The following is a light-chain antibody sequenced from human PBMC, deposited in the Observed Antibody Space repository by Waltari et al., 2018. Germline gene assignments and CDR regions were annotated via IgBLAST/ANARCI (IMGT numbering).Light chain of an antibody. V-gene: IGKV1-5*03. CDR3: QQYYTYPLT. Sequence: DIQMTQSPPTLSASVGARVTITCRASQSISSWLAWYQQKPGKAPKLLIYKASTLEGGVPSRFSGIGSGTDFPLPISSLQPDASAAYYCQQYYTYPLTFGGGTKVEIK. CDR1: QSISSW. CDR2: KAS. J-gene: IGKJ4*01.